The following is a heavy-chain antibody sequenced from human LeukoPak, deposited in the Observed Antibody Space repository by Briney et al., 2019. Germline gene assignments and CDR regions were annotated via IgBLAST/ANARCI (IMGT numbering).Heavy chain of an antibody. CDR2: IKQDGSEK. D-gene: IGHD3-3*01. CDR3: ARDAEYYDFWSGYYSTHSFDY. J-gene: IGHJ4*02. CDR1: GFTFSSYW. Sequence: GGSLRLSCAASGFTFSSYWMSWVRQAPGKGLEWVANIKQDGSEKYYVDSVKGRFTISRDNAKNSLYLQMNSLRAEDTAVYYCARDAEYYDFWSGYYSTHSFDYWGQGTLVNVSS. V-gene: IGHV3-7*01.